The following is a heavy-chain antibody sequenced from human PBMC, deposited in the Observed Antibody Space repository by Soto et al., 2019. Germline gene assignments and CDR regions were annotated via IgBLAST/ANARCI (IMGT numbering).Heavy chain of an antibody. CDR2: IYYNGST. V-gene: IGHV4-30-4*01. CDR1: GGSISSGDCY. CDR3: ARDQGGDLDY. Sequence: SETLSLTCTVSGGSISSGDCYWSWIRQPPGKGLEWIGYIYYNGSTYYNVSLKSRVTISVETSTNQFSLNLAAVTAADTAVYYCARDQGGDLDYWGQGTLVTVS. D-gene: IGHD2-21*01. J-gene: IGHJ4*02.